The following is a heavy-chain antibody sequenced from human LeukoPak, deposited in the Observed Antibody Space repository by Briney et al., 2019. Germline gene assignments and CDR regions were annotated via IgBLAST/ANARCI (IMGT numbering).Heavy chain of an antibody. D-gene: IGHD6-13*01. J-gene: IGHJ5*02. CDR2: IRYDGSNK. Sequence: GGSLRLSCAASGFTFSSYGMHWVRQAPGKGLEWVAFIRYDGSNKYYADSVKGRFTISRDNSKNTLYLQMNSLRAEDTAVYYCAKDPEGSSWYLYNWFDPWGQGTLVTVSS. CDR3: AKDPEGSSWYLYNWFDP. V-gene: IGHV3-30*02. CDR1: GFTFSSYG.